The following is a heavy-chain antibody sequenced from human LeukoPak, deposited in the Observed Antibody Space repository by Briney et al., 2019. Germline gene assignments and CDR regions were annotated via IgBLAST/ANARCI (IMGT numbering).Heavy chain of an antibody. CDR1: GWSFNDYY. CDR3: ARGQVPAARGYNWFDP. Sequence: PSETLSLTCAVYGWSFNDYYWNWIRQPPGKGLEWIGEINARGDTNYNPSLKRRVTISVDTSKTQFSLRLPSIIAAHTALYYCARGQVPAARGYNWFDPWGQGTLVTVSS. CDR2: INARGDT. V-gene: IGHV4-34*01. D-gene: IGHD2-2*01. J-gene: IGHJ5*02.